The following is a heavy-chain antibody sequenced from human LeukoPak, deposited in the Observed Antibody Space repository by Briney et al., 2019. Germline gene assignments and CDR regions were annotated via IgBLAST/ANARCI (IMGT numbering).Heavy chain of an antibody. V-gene: IGHV4-39*07. D-gene: IGHD5-18*01. J-gene: IGHJ5*02. Sequence: PSETLSLTCTVSGGSISISSYYWGWIRQPPGKGLEWIGSIYYSGSTYYNPSLKSRVTISVDTSKNQFSLKLSSVTAADTAVYYCARGVGYSYGYSLNWFDPWGQGTLVTVSS. CDR2: IYYSGST. CDR1: GGSISISSYY. CDR3: ARGVGYSYGYSLNWFDP.